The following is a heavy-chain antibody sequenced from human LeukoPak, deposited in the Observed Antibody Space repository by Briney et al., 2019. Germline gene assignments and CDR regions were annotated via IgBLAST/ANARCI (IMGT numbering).Heavy chain of an antibody. CDR2: IDCGAGDT. CDR1: GYSFTAHY. V-gene: IGHV1-2*02. J-gene: IGHJ4*01. D-gene: IGHD1-1*01. Sequence: ALVKVSCKTSGYSFTAHYIHWVRQAPGQALQWLAYIDCGAGDTNYAQPFQGRVTVTRDRSFNTAYLELSSLTFDDTAIYYCVRDPREPANDLDYWGRGTLVTVSS. CDR3: VRDPREPANDLDY.